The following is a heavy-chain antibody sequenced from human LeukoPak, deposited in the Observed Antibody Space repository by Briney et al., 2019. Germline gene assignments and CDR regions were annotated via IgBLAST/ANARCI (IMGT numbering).Heavy chain of an antibody. J-gene: IGHJ4*02. CDR2: ISSSSSYI. CDR1: GFTFSSYS. Sequence: PGGSLRLSCAASGFTFSSYSMNWVRQAPGKGLEWVSSISSSSSYIYYADSVKGRFTISRDNAKNSLYLQMNSPRAEDTAVYYCARDPRGSGWFDYWGQGTLVTVSS. D-gene: IGHD6-19*01. CDR3: ARDPRGSGWFDY. V-gene: IGHV3-21*01.